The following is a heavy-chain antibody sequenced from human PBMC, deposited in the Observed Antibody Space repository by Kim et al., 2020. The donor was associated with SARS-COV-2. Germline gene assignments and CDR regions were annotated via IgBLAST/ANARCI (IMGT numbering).Heavy chain of an antibody. D-gene: IGHD3-3*01. CDR3: ASFPTGDFWSGYYRGFDY. V-gene: IGHV3-21*01. Sequence: GGSLRLSCAASGFTFSSYSMNWVRQAPGKGLEWVSSISSSSSYIYYADSVKGRFTISRDNAKNSLYLQMNSLRAEDTAVYYCASFPTGDFWSGYYRGFDYWGQGTLVTVSS. CDR2: ISSSSSYI. CDR1: GFTFSSYS. J-gene: IGHJ4*02.